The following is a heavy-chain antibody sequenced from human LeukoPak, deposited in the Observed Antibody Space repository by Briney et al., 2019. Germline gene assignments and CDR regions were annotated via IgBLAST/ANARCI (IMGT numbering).Heavy chain of an antibody. CDR1: GGSISSGDYY. V-gene: IGHV4-30-4*01. CDR3: ARSTNYDILTGHAIGTPYFDY. CDR2: ICYSGST. J-gene: IGHJ4*02. Sequence: SETLSLTCTVSGGSISSGDYYWSWIRQPPGKGLEWVGYICYSGSTYYNPSLKSRVTISVDTSKNQFSLKLSSVTAADTAVYYCARSTNYDILTGHAIGTPYFDYWGQGTLVTVSS. D-gene: IGHD3-9*01.